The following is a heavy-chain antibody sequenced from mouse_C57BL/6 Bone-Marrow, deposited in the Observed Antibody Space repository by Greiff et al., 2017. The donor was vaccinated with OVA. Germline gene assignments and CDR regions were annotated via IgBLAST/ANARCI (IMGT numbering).Heavy chain of an antibody. J-gene: IGHJ1*03. D-gene: IGHD1-1*01. V-gene: IGHV1-64*01. CDR3: ARSSITTVVAHWYFDV. Sequence: VQLQQPGAELVKPGASVTLSCKASGYTFTSYWMHWVKQRPGQGLEWIGMIHPNSGSTNYNEKFKSKATLTVDKSSSTAYMQLSSLTSEDSAVYYCARSSITTVVAHWYFDVWGTGTTVTVSS. CDR1: GYTFTSYW. CDR2: IHPNSGST.